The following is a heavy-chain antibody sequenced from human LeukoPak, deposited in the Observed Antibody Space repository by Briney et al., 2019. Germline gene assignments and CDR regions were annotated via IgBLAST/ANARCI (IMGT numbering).Heavy chain of an antibody. CDR2: INHSGST. V-gene: IGHV4-34*01. D-gene: IGHD5-18*01. J-gene: IGHJ4*02. Sequence: SETLSLTCAVYGGSFSGYYWSWIRQPPGKGLEWIGEINHSGSTNYNPSLKSRVTISVDTSKNQFSLKLSSVTAADTAVYYCARDRGGYTYSHDYWGQGTLVTVSS. CDR1: GGSFSGYY. CDR3: ARDRGGYTYSHDY.